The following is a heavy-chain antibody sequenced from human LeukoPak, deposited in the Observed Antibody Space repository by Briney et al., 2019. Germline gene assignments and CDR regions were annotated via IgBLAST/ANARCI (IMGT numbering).Heavy chain of an antibody. D-gene: IGHD3-22*01. V-gene: IGHV3-30*18. CDR1: GFTFSMFG. J-gene: IGHJ4*02. CDR3: AKISNYDDY. CDR2: ISPDGKKD. Sequence: SLRLSCAASGFTFSMFGIHWVRQAPGKGLEWVAAISPDGKKDYYTESVRGRFTVSRDNSYNMIYLQMNSLRGEDSAVYYCAKISNYDDYWGQGTLVTVSS.